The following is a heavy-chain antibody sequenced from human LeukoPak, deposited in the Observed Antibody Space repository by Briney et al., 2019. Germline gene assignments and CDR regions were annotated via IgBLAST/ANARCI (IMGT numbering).Heavy chain of an antibody. CDR3: ARLDIDAFDI. J-gene: IGHJ3*02. V-gene: IGHV3-48*03. D-gene: IGHD2-15*01. Sequence: GGSLRLSCAASGFSFSSYEMNWVRQAPGKGLEWVSYISSSGSTIYYADSVKGRFTISRDNAKNSLYLQMNSLRAEDTAVYYCARLDIDAFDIRGQGTMVTVSS. CDR1: GFSFSSYE. CDR2: ISSSGSTI.